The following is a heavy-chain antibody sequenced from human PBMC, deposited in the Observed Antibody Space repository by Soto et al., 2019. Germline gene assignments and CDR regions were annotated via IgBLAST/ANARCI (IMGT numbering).Heavy chain of an antibody. CDR1: GFTFITHW. Sequence: GGSLRVSCAVSGFTFITHWMHWVRQAPWKGLVWVSRINSDGSSTNYADSVKGRFTISRDNAKKTLYLQMNSLRADDTAVYYCARDSSPYYDFWSGFYTYFDYWGQGALVTVSS. J-gene: IGHJ4*02. CDR3: ARDSSPYYDFWSGFYTYFDY. D-gene: IGHD3-3*01. CDR2: INSDGSST. V-gene: IGHV3-74*01.